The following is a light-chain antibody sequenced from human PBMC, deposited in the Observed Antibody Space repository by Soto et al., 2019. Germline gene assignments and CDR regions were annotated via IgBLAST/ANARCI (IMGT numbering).Light chain of an antibody. CDR3: QQRSIRPLT. J-gene: IGKJ5*01. V-gene: IGKV3-11*01. Sequence: EIMLTQSPATLSLSPVESSPFPSRASQSVGSYLAWYQQKPGQAPRLLIYDASNRPTGIPARFSGRGSGTDFTLTISGLEPEDFAVYYCQQRSIRPLTFGQGTRLEIK. CDR2: DAS. CDR1: QSVGSY.